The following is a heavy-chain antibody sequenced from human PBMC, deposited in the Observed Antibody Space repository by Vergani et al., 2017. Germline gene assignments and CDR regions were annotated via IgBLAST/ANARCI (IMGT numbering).Heavy chain of an antibody. Sequence: QVQLQESGPGLVKPSQTLSLTCTVSGGSISSGSYYWSWIRQPAGKGLEWIGRIYTSGSTNYNPSLKSRVTISVDTSKNQFSLKLSSVTAADTAVYYCARSGGYYSYYYYGMDVWGQGP. CDR2: IYTSGST. CDR3: ARSGGYYSYYYYGMDV. CDR1: GGSISSGSYY. V-gene: IGHV4-61*02. D-gene: IGHD3-22*01. J-gene: IGHJ6*02.